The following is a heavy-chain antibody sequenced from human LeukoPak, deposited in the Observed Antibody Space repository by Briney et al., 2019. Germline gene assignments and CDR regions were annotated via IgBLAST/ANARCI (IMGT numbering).Heavy chain of an antibody. CDR2: INAGNGNT. D-gene: IGHD3-10*01. CDR1: GYTFTSYA. CDR3: ARTSPSLTYYYGSGEAGTAFDI. J-gene: IGHJ3*02. Sequence: ASVKVSCKASGYTFTSYAMHWVRQAPGQRLEWMGWINAGNGNTKYSQKIQGRVTITRDTSASTAYMELSSLRSEDTAVYYCARTSPSLTYYYGSGEAGTAFDIWGQGTMVTVSS. V-gene: IGHV1-3*01.